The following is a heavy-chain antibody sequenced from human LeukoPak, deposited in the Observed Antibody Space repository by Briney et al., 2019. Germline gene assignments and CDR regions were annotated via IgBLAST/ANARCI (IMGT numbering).Heavy chain of an antibody. D-gene: IGHD1-26*01. CDR2: FSTSGGT. CDR1: GGSISSGRYY. CDR3: ARSLVGATSYFDY. J-gene: IGHJ4*02. V-gene: IGHV4-61*02. Sequence: SETLSLTCTVSGGSISSGRYYWNWIRQPAGKGLEWIGRFSTSGGTNYNPSLKSRLTISKDTSRNQFSLKLSSVTAADTAMYYCARSLVGATSYFDYWGQGTLVTVSS.